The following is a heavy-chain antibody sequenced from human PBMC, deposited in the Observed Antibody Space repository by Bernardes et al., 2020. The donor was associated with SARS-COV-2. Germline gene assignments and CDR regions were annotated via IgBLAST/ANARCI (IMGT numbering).Heavy chain of an antibody. D-gene: IGHD1-7*01. J-gene: IGHJ4*02. V-gene: IGHV1-2*02. CDR2: VNPNSGDT. CDR3: DKGPCNWNYPRFGQ. CDR1: GYTFTANC. Sequence: ASVKVSCKASGYTFTANCMHWVRQAPGQGLDWMAWVNPNSGDTNYAQKFQGRVTATGDTSITTVYMELTSLTSDDTAVYYCDKGPCNWNYPRFGQWGQGTLVTVSS.